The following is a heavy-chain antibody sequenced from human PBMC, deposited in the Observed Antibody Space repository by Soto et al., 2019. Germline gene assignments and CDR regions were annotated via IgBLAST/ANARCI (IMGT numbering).Heavy chain of an antibody. D-gene: IGHD3-3*02. V-gene: IGHV4-59*08. Sequence: SETLSLTCTVSGGSMSDNYWSWIRQPPGKGLEWIGYLYYSGSTNYNPSLKSRVTISVDTSKNELSLTLNSVTAADTAVYYVANRLAEDPVGFDPWGQGTLVTVSS. CDR1: GGSMSDNY. CDR3: ANRLAEDPVGFDP. J-gene: IGHJ5*02. CDR2: LYYSGST.